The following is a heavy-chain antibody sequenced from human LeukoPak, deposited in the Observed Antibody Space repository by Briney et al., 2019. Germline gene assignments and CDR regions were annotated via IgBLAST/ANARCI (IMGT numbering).Heavy chain of an antibody. V-gene: IGHV3-48*02. D-gene: IGHD6-19*01. Sequence: GGSLRLSCAASGFTFSNYSMNWVRQAPGKGLEWVSYISSSSSTIYYADSVKGRFTISRDNAKNSLYLQMNSLRDEDTAVYYCARGRQWLSKGYFDYWGQGTLVTVSS. CDR2: ISSSSSTI. CDR1: GFTFSNYS. CDR3: ARGRQWLSKGYFDY. J-gene: IGHJ4*02.